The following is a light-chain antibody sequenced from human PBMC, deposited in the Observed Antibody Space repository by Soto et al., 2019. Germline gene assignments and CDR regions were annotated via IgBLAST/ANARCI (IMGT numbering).Light chain of an antibody. CDR2: DNN. Sequence: HSVLTQPPSVSAAPGQKVTISCSGSSSNIGNNYVSWYQQLPGTAPKLLIYDNNKRPSGIPDRFSGPKSGTSATLGITGLQTGDEADYYCGTWDSSLSACYGFGTGTKVTVL. J-gene: IGLJ1*01. V-gene: IGLV1-51*01. CDR3: GTWDSSLSACYG. CDR1: SSNIGNNY.